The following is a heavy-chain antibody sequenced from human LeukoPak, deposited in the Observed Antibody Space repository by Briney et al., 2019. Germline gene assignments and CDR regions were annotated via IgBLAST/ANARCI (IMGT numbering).Heavy chain of an antibody. V-gene: IGHV3-30*03. Sequence: GESLRLSCAASGFTFSSYGMHWVRQAPGKGLEWVAVISYDGSNKYYADSVKGRFTISRDNSKNTLYLQMNSLRAEDTAVYYCARPENDYGDPDYYYYYMDVWGKGTTVTVSS. D-gene: IGHD4-17*01. CDR3: ARPENDYGDPDYYYYYMDV. CDR1: GFTFSSYG. J-gene: IGHJ6*03. CDR2: ISYDGSNK.